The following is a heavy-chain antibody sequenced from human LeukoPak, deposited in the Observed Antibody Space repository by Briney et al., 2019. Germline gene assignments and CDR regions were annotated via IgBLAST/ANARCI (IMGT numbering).Heavy chain of an antibody. D-gene: IGHD6-13*01. J-gene: IGHJ5*02. CDR2: TYYRSKWYN. CDR3: ARDLNSAGSWYNWFDP. CDR1: GDSVSSNSAA. V-gene: IGHV6-1*01. Sequence: SQTLSLTCAISGDSVSSNSAAWNWIRQSPSRGLEWLGRTYYRSKWYNDYAVSVKSRITINPDTPKNQFSLQLNSVTPEDTAVYYCARDLNSAGSWYNWFDPWGQGTLVTVSS.